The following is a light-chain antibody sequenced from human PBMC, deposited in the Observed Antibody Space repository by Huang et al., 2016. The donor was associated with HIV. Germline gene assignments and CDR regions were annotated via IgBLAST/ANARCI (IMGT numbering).Light chain of an antibody. CDR1: QNIKNY. J-gene: IGKJ4*01. V-gene: IGKV3-11*01. Sequence: EVVLTQSPSTLSVFPGDKVTLSCRASQNIKNYLAWYQQRPGQAPRLLIYDASKRPADISSRFSGSGSGTDFSLTINGLESEDFAIYYCQQRANRPTFGGGT. CDR2: DAS. CDR3: QQRANRPT.